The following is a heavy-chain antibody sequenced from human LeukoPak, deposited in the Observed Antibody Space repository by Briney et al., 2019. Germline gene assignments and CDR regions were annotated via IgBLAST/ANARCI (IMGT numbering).Heavy chain of an antibody. J-gene: IGHJ4*02. CDR2: INPDGSST. D-gene: IGHD3-10*01. CDR3: AKVGILGWFGPFDY. Sequence: GGSLRLSCAASGFTFSSYGMHWVRQAPGKGLVWVSRINPDGSSTSYADSVKGRFTISRDNAKNTLYLQMNSLRAEDTAVYYCAKVGILGWFGPFDYWGQGTLVTVSS. V-gene: IGHV3-74*01. CDR1: GFTFSSYG.